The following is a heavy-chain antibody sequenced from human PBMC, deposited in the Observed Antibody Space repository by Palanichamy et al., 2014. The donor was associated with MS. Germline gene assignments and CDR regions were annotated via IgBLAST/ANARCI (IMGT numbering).Heavy chain of an antibody. CDR1: GFTFSNAW. J-gene: IGHJ4*02. CDR3: VTGRRYYDSSGYYPYYFDY. V-gene: IGHV3-15*01. D-gene: IGHD3-22*01. CDR2: IKSKSDDGTI. Sequence: EVQLVESGGGLVKPGGSLRLSCAASGFTFSNAWMSWVRQAPGKGLEWVGRIKSKSDDGTIDYAAPVKGRFTISRDDSKNTLYLQMNSLKTEDTAVYYCVTGRRYYDSSGYYPYYFDYWGQGALVTVSS.